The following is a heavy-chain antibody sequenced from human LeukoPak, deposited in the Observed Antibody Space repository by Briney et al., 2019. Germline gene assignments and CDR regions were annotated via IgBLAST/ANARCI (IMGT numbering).Heavy chain of an antibody. Sequence: PWASVKVSCKASGYTFTGYYMHWVRQAPGQGLEWMGWINPNSGGTNYAQKFQGRVTMTRDTSISTAYMELSRLRSDDTAVYYCARVYGSHDAFDIWGQGTMVTVSS. CDR2: INPNSGGT. V-gene: IGHV1-2*02. CDR1: GYTFTGYY. CDR3: ARVYGSHDAFDI. J-gene: IGHJ3*02. D-gene: IGHD1-26*01.